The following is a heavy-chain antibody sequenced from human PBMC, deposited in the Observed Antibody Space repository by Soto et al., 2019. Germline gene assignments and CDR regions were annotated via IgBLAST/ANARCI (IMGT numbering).Heavy chain of an antibody. V-gene: IGHV3-11*01. J-gene: IGHJ4*02. CDR2: ISSSGSTI. Sequence: GSLRLACAASGFTFSDYYLSWIRQAPGKGLEWVSYISSSGSTIYYADSVKGRFTISRDNAKDSLYLQLNSLRAEDSAGDYCARGRVMIVATIMNYFDYWGQGTLVTVSS. CDR3: ARGRVMIVATIMNYFDY. D-gene: IGHD5-12*01. CDR1: GFTFSDYY.